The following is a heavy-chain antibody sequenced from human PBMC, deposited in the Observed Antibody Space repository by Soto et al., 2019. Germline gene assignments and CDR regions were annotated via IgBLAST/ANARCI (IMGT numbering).Heavy chain of an antibody. V-gene: IGHV1-46*01. CDR2: INPSGGSA. J-gene: IGHJ5*02. D-gene: IGHD1-26*01. CDR3: ARDRRPATTLGRFDP. Sequence: QVQLVQSGAEVKKPGASVKISCRASGYSFTSHYMHWVRQAPGQGLEWMGIINPSGGSAGYAQKFQGRVTMTRDTSTSTVYMELSSLRSEDTAVYYCARDRRPATTLGRFDPWGQGTLVTVSS. CDR1: GYSFTSHY.